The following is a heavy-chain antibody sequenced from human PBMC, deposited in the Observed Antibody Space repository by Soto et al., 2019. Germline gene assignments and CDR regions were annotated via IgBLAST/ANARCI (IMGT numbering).Heavy chain of an antibody. V-gene: IGHV1-69*06. J-gene: IGHJ4*02. Sequence: QVQLEQSGSEVKKSGSSVKVSCKASGYSFSSHAITWVRQAPGQGLEWMGGIIPVFGTPSYAQKFQGRVTISADKSTNTSYLELRSLRSEDTAVYYCAXXXALSTSWYWGDGLDSWGQGTQVTVSS. CDR1: GYSFSSHA. CDR3: AXXXALSTSWYWGDGLDS. D-gene: IGHD6-13*01. CDR2: IIPVFGTP.